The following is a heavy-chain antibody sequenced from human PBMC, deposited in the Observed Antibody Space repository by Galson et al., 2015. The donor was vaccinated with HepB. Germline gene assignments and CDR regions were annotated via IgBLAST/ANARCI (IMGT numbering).Heavy chain of an antibody. Sequence: LRLSCAASGFTFNSYAMHWVRQAPGKGLQWVAVITYDGTNKFYARSVQGRFTISRDNSGNTLFLHMNSLRPEDTALYYCVKGGGYSAIRGRGGFDSWGQGALVTVSS. CDR3: VKGGGYSAIRGRGGFDS. J-gene: IGHJ4*02. CDR1: GFTFNSYA. CDR2: ITYDGTNK. D-gene: IGHD5-12*01. V-gene: IGHV3-30*04.